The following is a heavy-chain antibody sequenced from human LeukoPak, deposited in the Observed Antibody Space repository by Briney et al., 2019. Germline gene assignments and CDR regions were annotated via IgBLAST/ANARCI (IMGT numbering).Heavy chain of an antibody. CDR2: IKSKTDGGTT. D-gene: IGHD3-3*01. J-gene: IGHJ4*02. CDR1: GFTFSNAW. V-gene: IGHV3-15*01. CDR3: TLYYDFWSGFDY. Sequence: GGSLRLSCAASGFTFSNAWMSWVRQAPGKGLEWVGRIKSKTDGGTTDYAAPVKGRFTISRDDSKNTLYLQMNSLKTEDTAVYYCTLYYDFWSGFDYWGQGTLVTVSS.